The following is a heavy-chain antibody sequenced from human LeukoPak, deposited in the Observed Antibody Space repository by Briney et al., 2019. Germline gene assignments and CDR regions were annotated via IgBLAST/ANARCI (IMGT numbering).Heavy chain of an antibody. CDR2: INSDGSNT. V-gene: IGHV3-74*03. J-gene: IGHJ4*02. CDR3: ARDRNTNYDFDQ. Sequence: GGSLRLSCAASGVPFSICCVHGVSHSPEERGGWVSRINSDGSNTKYADSVKGRFTISRDNAKNTLYLQMNGQRVEDTAVYLCARDRNTNYDFDQWGQGTLVTVSS. CDR1: GVPFSICC. D-gene: IGHD2-8*01.